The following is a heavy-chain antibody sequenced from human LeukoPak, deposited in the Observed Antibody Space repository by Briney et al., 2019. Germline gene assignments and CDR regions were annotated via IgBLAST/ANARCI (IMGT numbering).Heavy chain of an antibody. J-gene: IGHJ3*02. CDR3: ARRRKTYYYDSSGSGAFDI. CDR2: INHSGST. Sequence: SETLSLTCAVYGGSFSGYYWSWIRQPPGKGLEWIGEINHSGSTNYNPSLKSRVTISVDTSKNQFSLKLSSVTAADTAVYYCARRRKTYYYDSSGSGAFDIWGQGTMVTVSS. CDR1: GGSFSGYY. D-gene: IGHD3-22*01. V-gene: IGHV4-34*01.